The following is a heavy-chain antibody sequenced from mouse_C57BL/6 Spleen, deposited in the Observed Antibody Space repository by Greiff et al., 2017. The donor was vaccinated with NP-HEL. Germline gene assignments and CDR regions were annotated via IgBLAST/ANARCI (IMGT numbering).Heavy chain of an antibody. CDR1: GYAFSSSW. D-gene: IGHD2-3*01. Sequence: QVQLQQSGPELVKPGASVKISCKASGYAFSSSWMNWVKQRPGKGLEWIGRIYPGDGDTNYNGKFKGKATLTADKSSSTAYMQLSSLTSEDSAVYFCARSGNYDGSPFAYWGQGTLVTVSA. J-gene: IGHJ3*01. CDR3: ARSGNYDGSPFAY. CDR2: IYPGDGDT. V-gene: IGHV1-82*01.